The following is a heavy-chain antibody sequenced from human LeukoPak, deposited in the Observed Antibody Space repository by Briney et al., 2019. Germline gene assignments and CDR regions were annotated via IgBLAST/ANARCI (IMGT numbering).Heavy chain of an antibody. CDR2: TYNSWRN. V-gene: IGHV4-39*01. J-gene: IGHJ4*02. CDR3: ARFSGYIYGYDY. D-gene: IGHD5-18*01. Sequence: SETLSLTCTVSGGSISSNSSYWGWIRQPPGKGLEWIGTTYNSWRNYYNPSLKSRVTISGDTSKNQFSLKVTSVTAADTAVYYCARFSGYIYGYDYWGQGTLVTVSS. CDR1: GGSISSNSSY.